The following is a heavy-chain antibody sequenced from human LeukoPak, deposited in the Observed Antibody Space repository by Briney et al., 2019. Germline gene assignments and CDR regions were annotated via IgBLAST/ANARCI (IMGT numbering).Heavy chain of an antibody. V-gene: IGHV4-4*07. Sequence: SETLSLTCTVSGGSISSYYWSWIRQPAGKGLEWIGRIYTSGSTNYNPSLQSRVTMSVDTSKNQFSLKLSSVTAADTAVYYCARDPRTATGYYYYGMDVWGQGTTVTVSS. J-gene: IGHJ6*01. CDR1: GGSISSYY. CDR2: IYTSGST. D-gene: IGHD5-18*01. CDR3: ARDPRTATGYYYYGMDV.